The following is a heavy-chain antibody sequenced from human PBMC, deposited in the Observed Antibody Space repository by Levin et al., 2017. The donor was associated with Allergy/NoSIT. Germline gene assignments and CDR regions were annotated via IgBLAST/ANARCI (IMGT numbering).Heavy chain of an antibody. J-gene: IGHJ6*02. V-gene: IGHV3-48*04. CDR1: GFTFSSYS. CDR2: ISNSGSTT. D-gene: IGHD2-15*01. CDR3: ASPIGYCSGGSCYSIYYYSGMDV. Sequence: GGSLRLSCAASGFTFSSYSMNWVRQAPGEGLEWVSYISNSGSTTYYADSGKGRFTISRDNARHSLYLQMNSLGAGDTAVYYCASPIGYCSGGSCYSIYYYSGMDVWGQGTTVTVSS.